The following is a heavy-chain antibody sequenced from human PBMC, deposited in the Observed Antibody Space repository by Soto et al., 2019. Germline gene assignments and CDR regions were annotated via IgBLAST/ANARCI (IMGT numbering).Heavy chain of an antibody. V-gene: IGHV3-30-3*01. CDR1: GFTFSSYA. D-gene: IGHD6-13*01. Sequence: QVQLVESGGGVVQPGRSLRLSCAASGFTFSSYAMHWVRQAPGKGLEWVAVISYDGSNKYYADSVKGRFTISRDNSKNTLYLQMNSLRAEDTAVYYCAVAAAGSTDFDYWGQGTLVTVSS. CDR2: ISYDGSNK. J-gene: IGHJ4*02. CDR3: AVAAAGSTDFDY.